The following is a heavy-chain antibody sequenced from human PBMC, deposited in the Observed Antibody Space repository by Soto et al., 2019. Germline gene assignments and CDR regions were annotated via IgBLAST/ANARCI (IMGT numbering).Heavy chain of an antibody. CDR3: ARQTPIDPDSGGNPFCXY. CDR2: IWYDGSNK. V-gene: IGHV3-33*01. D-gene: IGHD2-15*01. Sequence: GGSLRLSCAASGFTFSSYGMHWVRQAPGKGLEWVSFIWYDGSNKYYAYSVKGRVTISRDNSNNTLYLQMDSLIAEDTAVYYCARQTPIDPDSGGNPFCXYWGQGTPVTVSS. CDR1: GFTFSSYG. J-gene: IGHJ4*02.